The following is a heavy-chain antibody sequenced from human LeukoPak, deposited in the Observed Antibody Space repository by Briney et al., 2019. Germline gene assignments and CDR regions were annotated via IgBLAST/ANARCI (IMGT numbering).Heavy chain of an antibody. V-gene: IGHV1-46*03. CDR1: GYTFTSYY. CDR3: ARAEIAAAGIVYFDY. J-gene: IGHJ4*02. Sequence: ASVKVSCKASGYTFTSYYMHWVRQAPGQGLEWMGIINPSGGSTSYAQKSQGRVTMTRDTSTSTVYMELSSLRSEDTAVYYCARAEIAAAGIVYFDYWGQGTLVTVSS. D-gene: IGHD6-13*01. CDR2: INPSGGST.